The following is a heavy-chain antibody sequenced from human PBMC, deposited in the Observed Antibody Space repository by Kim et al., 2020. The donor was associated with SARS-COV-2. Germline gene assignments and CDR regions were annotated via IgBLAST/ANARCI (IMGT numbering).Heavy chain of an antibody. D-gene: IGHD2-2*01. CDR3: ARVSGLVSAFDV. Sequence: GGSLRLSCVASGFTFSNYNMNWVRQAPGKGLEWVSFISSSSGTISYADSVKGRFTISRDNAKNSLYLQMNSLRDEDTAVYYCARVSGLVSAFDVWGQGTMVTVSS. CDR2: ISSSSGTI. J-gene: IGHJ3*01. CDR1: GFTFSNYN. V-gene: IGHV3-48*02.